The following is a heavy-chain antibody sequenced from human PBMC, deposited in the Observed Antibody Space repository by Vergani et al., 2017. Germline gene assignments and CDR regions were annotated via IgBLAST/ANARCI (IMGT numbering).Heavy chain of an antibody. Sequence: QLQLQESGPGLVKPSETLSLTCTVSGGSIRSSSYYWGWIRQPPGKGLGWIGSIYYCGSTYYNPSLKSRVTISVDTSKNQFSLKLSSVTAADTAVYYCARDSERRMLLHCFDYWGQGTLVTVSS. D-gene: IGHD2-15*01. CDR3: ARDSERRMLLHCFDY. CDR1: GGSIRSSSYY. J-gene: IGHJ4*02. CDR2: IYYCGST. V-gene: IGHV4-39*07.